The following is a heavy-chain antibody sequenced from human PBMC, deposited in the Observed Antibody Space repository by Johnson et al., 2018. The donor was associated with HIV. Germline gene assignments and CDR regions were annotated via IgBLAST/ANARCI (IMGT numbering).Heavy chain of an antibody. V-gene: IGHV3-66*02. CDR3: AKTYSSSWYAFDI. CDR2: IYRGGST. D-gene: IGHD6-13*01. J-gene: IGHJ3*02. CDR1: GFTVSSNH. Sequence: SGFTVSSNHMSWVRQAPGKGLEWVSVIYRGGSTYYIDSVKGRFTISRDNSKNTLYLQMNSLRAEDTAVYYCAKTYSSSWYAFDIWGQGTMVTVSS.